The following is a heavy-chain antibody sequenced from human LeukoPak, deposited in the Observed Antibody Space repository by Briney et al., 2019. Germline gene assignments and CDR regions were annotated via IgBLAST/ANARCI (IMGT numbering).Heavy chain of an antibody. D-gene: IGHD2-15*01. CDR3: ASKILGGPTWFDP. Sequence: SETLSLTCTVSGGSISSGDYYWSWIRQPPGKGLEWIGYIYYSGSTYYNPSLKSRVTISVDTSKNQFSLKLSSVTAADTAVYYCASKILGGPTWFDPWGQGTLVTVSS. CDR1: GGSISSGDYY. CDR2: IYYSGST. J-gene: IGHJ5*02. V-gene: IGHV4-30-4*01.